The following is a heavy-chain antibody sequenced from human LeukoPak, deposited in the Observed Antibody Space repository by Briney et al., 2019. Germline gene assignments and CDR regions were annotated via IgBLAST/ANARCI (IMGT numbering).Heavy chain of an antibody. CDR3: AREDYYESGDAFDI. J-gene: IGHJ3*02. CDR2: ISSSGSTI. V-gene: IGHV3-48*03. D-gene: IGHD3-22*01. Sequence: PGGSLRLSCAASGFTFSSYEMNWVRQAPGKGLEWVAYISSSGSTISYADSVKGRFTFSRDNAKYSLYLQMNSLRAEDTAVYHCAREDYYESGDAFDIWGQGTMVTVSS. CDR1: GFTFSSYE.